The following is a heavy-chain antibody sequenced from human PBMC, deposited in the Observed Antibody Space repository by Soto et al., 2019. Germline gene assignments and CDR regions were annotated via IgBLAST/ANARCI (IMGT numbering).Heavy chain of an antibody. CDR3: ARSTGVVMPVAQTFDY. J-gene: IGHJ4*02. D-gene: IGHD2-21*01. CDR2: IYYSGNT. V-gene: IGHV4-31*03. Sequence: QVQLQESGPGLVKPSQTLSLTCTVSGGSISSGGYYWNWIRQHPGKGLEWIGYIYYSGNTDYNPSLKSRVTISVDRSKDQFSLKLSSVTAADTAVYYCARSTGVVMPVAQTFDYWGQGTLVTVSS. CDR1: GGSISSGGYY.